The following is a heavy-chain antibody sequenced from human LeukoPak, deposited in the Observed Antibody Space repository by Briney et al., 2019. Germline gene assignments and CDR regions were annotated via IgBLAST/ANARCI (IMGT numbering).Heavy chain of an antibody. Sequence: GGSLRLSCAAAGFTFSSYAMSWVRQAPGKGLGWVSSISGSGGSTYYADSVKGRFTISRDNSKNTLYLQMNSLRAEDTAVYYCAKADLLWFGEYTEYFQHWGQGTLVTVSS. CDR1: GFTFSSYA. D-gene: IGHD3-10*01. V-gene: IGHV3-23*01. CDR2: ISGSGGST. CDR3: AKADLLWFGEYTEYFQH. J-gene: IGHJ1*01.